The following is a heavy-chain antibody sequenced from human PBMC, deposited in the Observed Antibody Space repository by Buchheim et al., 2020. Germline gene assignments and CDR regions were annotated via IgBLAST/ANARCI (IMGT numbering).Heavy chain of an antibody. J-gene: IGHJ3*02. Sequence: QVQLVQSGAEVKKPGASVKVSCKASGYTFTSYYMYWVRQAPGQGLEWMGIINPSGGSTSYAQKFQGRVTMTRDTSTSTVYMELSSLRSEDTAVYYCARVDCSGGSCYSPDVAFDIWGQGT. CDR3: ARVDCSGGSCYSPDVAFDI. D-gene: IGHD2-15*01. CDR2: INPSGGST. V-gene: IGHV1-46*03. CDR1: GYTFTSYY.